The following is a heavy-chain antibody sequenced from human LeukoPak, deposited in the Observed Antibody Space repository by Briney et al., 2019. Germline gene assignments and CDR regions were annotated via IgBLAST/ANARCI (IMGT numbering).Heavy chain of an antibody. CDR2: ISWDRGKI. Sequence: GGSLRLSCAVSGISIDAYAMHWVRQAPGKGLEWVSGISWDRGKIGYADSVKGRFTISRDNANNIIHLEMNSLRPEDTALYYCAVDNYGYSYGLHFDRWGQGTLVTVSS. CDR3: AVDNYGYSYGLHFDR. CDR1: GISIDAYA. D-gene: IGHD5-18*01. J-gene: IGHJ1*01. V-gene: IGHV3-9*01.